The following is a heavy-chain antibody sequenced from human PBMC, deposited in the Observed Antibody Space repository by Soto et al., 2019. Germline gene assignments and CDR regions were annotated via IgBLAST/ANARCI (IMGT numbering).Heavy chain of an antibody. CDR2: ISGSGSRV. CDR3: AKDRYYDILTGYVTFDP. CDR1: GFTFSSYA. D-gene: IGHD3-9*01. Sequence: EVQLLDSGGDLVQPGGSLRLSCAASGFTFSSYAMSWVRQAPGKGLEWVSGISGSGSRVYYADSVKGRFTISRDNSQSTLDLQMDSLRADDTAVYYCAKDRYYDILTGYVTFDPWGQGTLVTVSS. V-gene: IGHV3-23*01. J-gene: IGHJ5*01.